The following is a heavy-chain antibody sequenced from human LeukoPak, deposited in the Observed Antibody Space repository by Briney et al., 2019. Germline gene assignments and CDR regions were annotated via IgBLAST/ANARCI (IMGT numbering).Heavy chain of an antibody. CDR3: AISPPRVTIIVVAPIG. D-gene: IGHD3-22*01. Sequence: PSETLSLTCTVSGGSISSSNYYWGWIRQPPGKGLEWIGSIYYSGSTYYDPSLKSRVTISLDTSKNQFSLKLSSVTAADTAVYYCAISPPRVTIIVVAPIGWGQGTLVTVSS. J-gene: IGHJ4*02. CDR1: GGSISSSNYY. V-gene: IGHV4-39*01. CDR2: IYYSGST.